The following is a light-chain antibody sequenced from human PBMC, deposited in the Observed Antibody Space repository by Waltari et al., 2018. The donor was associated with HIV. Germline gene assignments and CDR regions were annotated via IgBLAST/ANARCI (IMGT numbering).Light chain of an antibody. CDR2: KDS. V-gene: IGLV3-25*03. CDR3: QSADITGTLGV. Sequence: SYELAQPPSVSVSPGQTARLTCSGDPLPRTFVYWYQQKPGQAPIVVIYKDSERPSGIPERFSGFISGTTATLTISAVQAEDEADYYCQSADITGTLGVFGGGTRLTV. J-gene: IGLJ2*01. CDR1: PLPRTF.